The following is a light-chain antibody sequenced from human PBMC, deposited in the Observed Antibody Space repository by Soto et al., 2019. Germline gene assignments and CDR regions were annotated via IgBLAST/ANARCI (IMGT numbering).Light chain of an antibody. J-gene: IGKJ2*01. CDR2: GAS. CDR3: QQYGSSPRT. CDR1: QSVSNNF. Sequence: EIVLTQSPGILSLSPGERATLSCRASQSVSNNFLAWYQQKPGQPPTLLIYGASSRATGIPDRFSGSGSGTDFTLTISRLEPEDFAVYYCQQYGSSPRTFGQGTKLEFK. V-gene: IGKV3-20*01.